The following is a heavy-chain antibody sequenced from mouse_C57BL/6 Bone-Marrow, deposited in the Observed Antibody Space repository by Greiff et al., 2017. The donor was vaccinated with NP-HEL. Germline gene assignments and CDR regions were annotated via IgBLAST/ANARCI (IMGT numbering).Heavy chain of an antibody. V-gene: IGHV10-1*01. CDR1: GFSFNTYA. CDR2: IRSKSNNYAT. CDR3: VRQGYDGYYLDY. D-gene: IGHD2-3*01. Sequence: EVQRVESGGGLVQPKGSLKLSCAASGFSFNTYAMNWVRQAPGKGLEWVARIRSKSNNYATYYADSLKDRFTISGDDSESMLYLQMNNLKTEDTAMYYCVRQGYDGYYLDYWGQGTTLTVSS. J-gene: IGHJ2*01.